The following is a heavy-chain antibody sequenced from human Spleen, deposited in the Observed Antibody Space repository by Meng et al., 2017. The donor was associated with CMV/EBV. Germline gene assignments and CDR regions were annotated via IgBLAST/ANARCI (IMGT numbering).Heavy chain of an antibody. Sequence: ASVKVSCKASGYTFTGYYIHWVRQAPGQGLEWMGWINPNSGDTRYAQEFQGRVTMTRDTFISTVYMELSRLESGDTAVYYCAREKWAQLEQLQYGYYWGQGTLVTVSS. V-gene: IGHV1-2*02. J-gene: IGHJ4*02. CDR3: AREKWAQLEQLQYGYY. CDR2: INPNSGDT. D-gene: IGHD1/OR15-1a*01. CDR1: GYTFTGYY.